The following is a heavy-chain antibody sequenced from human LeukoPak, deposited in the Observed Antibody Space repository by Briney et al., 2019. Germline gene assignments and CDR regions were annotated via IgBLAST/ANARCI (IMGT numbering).Heavy chain of an antibody. Sequence: ASEKVSCKGSVGTFSSYTISSGRHGPRQRLGWRGESIPILGIANYTQKFQGRVTITAYKSTSPANMELSSLRSEDTAVYYCARAEQQYYYDSSGPLRRIHYYYYSMDVWGQGTTVTVSS. CDR2: SIPILGIA. V-gene: IGHV1-69*10. CDR3: ARAEQQYYYDSSGPLRRIHYYYYSMDV. J-gene: IGHJ6*02. CDR1: VGTFSSYT. D-gene: IGHD3-22*01.